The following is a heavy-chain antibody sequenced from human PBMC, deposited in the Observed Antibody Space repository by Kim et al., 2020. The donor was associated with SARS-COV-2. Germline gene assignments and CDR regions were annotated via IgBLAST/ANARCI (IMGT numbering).Heavy chain of an antibody. D-gene: IGHD6-13*01. Sequence: AKGRFTTSRDNSQNTLYLQMNSLRAEDTAVYYCAKDLELAAAGTGYYFDYWGQGTLVTGSS. CDR3: AKDLELAAAGTGYYFDY. J-gene: IGHJ4*02. V-gene: IGHV3-23*01.